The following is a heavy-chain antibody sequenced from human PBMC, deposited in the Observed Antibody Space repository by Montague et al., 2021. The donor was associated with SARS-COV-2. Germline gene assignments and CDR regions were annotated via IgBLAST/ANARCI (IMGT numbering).Heavy chain of an antibody. V-gene: IGHV4-34*09. CDR2: SNERGIT. D-gene: IGHD3-22*01. J-gene: IGHJ5*02. CDR1: GGSFSNHY. Sequence: TLSLTCAVYGGSFSNHYWSWIRQPPGKGLEWIGESNERGITYYNPSLKSRVTISVDTSKNQFSLKLSSVTAADTAVYYCARATRAIVVLNWFDPWGQGTLVTVSS. CDR3: ARATRAIVVLNWFDP.